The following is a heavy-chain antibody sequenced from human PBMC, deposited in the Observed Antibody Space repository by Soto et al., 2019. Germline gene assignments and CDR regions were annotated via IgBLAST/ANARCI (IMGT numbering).Heavy chain of an antibody. V-gene: IGHV5-10-1*01. CDR1: GYSFTSYW. J-gene: IGHJ6*02. CDR2: IDPSDSYT. Sequence: PGESLKISCKGSGYSFTSYWISWVRQMPGKGLEWMGRIDPSDSYTNYSPSFQGHVTISADESISTAYLQWSSLKASDTAMYYCARHFRRAIPPKSSIAARGGMDVWGQGTTVTVSS. CDR3: ARHFRRAIPPKSSIAARGGMDV. D-gene: IGHD6-6*01.